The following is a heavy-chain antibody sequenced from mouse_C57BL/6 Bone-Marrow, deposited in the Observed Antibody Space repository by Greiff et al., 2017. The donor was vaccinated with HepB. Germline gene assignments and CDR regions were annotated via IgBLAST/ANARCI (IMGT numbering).Heavy chain of an antibody. J-gene: IGHJ3*01. CDR3: ARHGSSSAWFAY. Sequence: EVNVVESGGDLVKPGGSLKLSCAASGFTFSSYGMSWVRQTPDKRLEWVATISSGGSYTYYPDSVKGRFTISRDNAKNTLYLQMSSLKSEDTAMYYCARHGSSSAWFAYWGQGTLVTVSA. V-gene: IGHV5-6*01. CDR1: GFTFSSYG. CDR2: ISSGGSYT. D-gene: IGHD1-1*01.